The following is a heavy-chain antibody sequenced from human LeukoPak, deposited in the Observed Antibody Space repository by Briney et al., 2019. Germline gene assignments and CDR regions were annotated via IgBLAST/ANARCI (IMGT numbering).Heavy chain of an antibody. CDR3: AKSFHSSGFYYVDY. CDR2: ISDDGSNK. CDR1: GFTFSSSG. V-gene: IGHV3-30*18. J-gene: IGHJ4*02. D-gene: IGHD3-22*01. Sequence: PGGSLRLSCAASGFTFSSSGMHWVRQAPGKGLEWVAVISDDGSNKYYADSVKGRFTISRDNSKNMLYLQMNSLRAGDTAVFYCAKSFHSSGFYYVDYWGQGTLVTVSS.